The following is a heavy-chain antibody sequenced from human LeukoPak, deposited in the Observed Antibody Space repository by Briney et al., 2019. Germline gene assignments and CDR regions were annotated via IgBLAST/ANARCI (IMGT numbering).Heavy chain of an antibody. CDR2: IIPIFGTA. D-gene: IGHD5-18*01. Sequence: SVKVSCKASGGTFSSYAISWVRQAPGQGLEWMGGIIPIFGTANYAQKFQGRVTMTRDTSTSTVYMEVSSLRSEDTAVYYCARTGGYTYGGIDYWGQGTLVTVSS. J-gene: IGHJ4*02. CDR1: GGTFSSYA. CDR3: ARTGGYTYGGIDY. V-gene: IGHV1-69*05.